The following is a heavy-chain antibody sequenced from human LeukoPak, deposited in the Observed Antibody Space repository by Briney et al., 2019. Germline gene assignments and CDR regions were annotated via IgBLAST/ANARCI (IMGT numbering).Heavy chain of an antibody. CDR1: GFTFSSYA. Sequence: PGGSLRLSCAASGFTFSSYAMSWVRQAPGKGLEWVSAISGSGGSTYYADSVKGRFTISRDNSKNTLCLQMNSLRAEDTAVYYCAKADSSSWYVCYFDYWGQGTLVTVSS. V-gene: IGHV3-23*01. D-gene: IGHD6-13*01. CDR2: ISGSGGST. CDR3: AKADSSSWYVCYFDY. J-gene: IGHJ4*02.